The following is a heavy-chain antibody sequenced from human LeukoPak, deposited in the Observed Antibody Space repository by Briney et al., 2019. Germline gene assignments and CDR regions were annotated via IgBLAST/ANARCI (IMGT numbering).Heavy chain of an antibody. D-gene: IGHD3-22*01. CDR1: GFTFSSYG. CDR3: ARGADTYYYDSSGYGY. CDR2: IWYDGSNK. Sequence: PGGSLRLSCAASGFTFSSYGMHWVRQAPGKGLEWVAVIWYDGSNKYYADSVKGRFTISRDNSKNTLYLQMNSLRAEDTAVYYCARGADTYYYDSSGYGYWGQGTLVTVSS. V-gene: IGHV3-33*01. J-gene: IGHJ4*02.